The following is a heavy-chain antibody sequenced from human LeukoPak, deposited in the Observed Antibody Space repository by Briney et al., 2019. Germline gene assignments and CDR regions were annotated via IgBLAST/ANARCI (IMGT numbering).Heavy chain of an antibody. Sequence: SETLSLTCTVSGYSISSGYYWGWIRQPPGKGLVWIGSIYHSGSTYYNPSLKSRVTISLDTSKNQFSLKLSSVTAADTAVYYCARGGSGWYNFWGQGTLVTVSS. CDR1: GYSISSGYY. D-gene: IGHD6-19*01. V-gene: IGHV4-38-2*02. CDR2: IYHSGST. CDR3: ARGGSGWYNF. J-gene: IGHJ4*02.